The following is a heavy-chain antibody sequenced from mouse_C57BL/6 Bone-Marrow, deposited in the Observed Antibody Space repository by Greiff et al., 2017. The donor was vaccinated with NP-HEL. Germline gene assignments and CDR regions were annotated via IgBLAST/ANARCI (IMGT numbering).Heavy chain of an antibody. CDR3: ARIPYYGSSSWFAY. J-gene: IGHJ3*01. Sequence: QVTLKESGPGILQPSQTLSLSCSFSGFSLSTFGMGVGWIRQPSGKGLEWLAHIWWDDDKYYNPALKSRHTISKDTSKNQVFLKIANVDTADTATYYCARIPYYGSSSWFAYWGQGTLVTVSA. V-gene: IGHV8-8*01. CDR2: IWWDDDK. CDR1: GFSLSTFGMG. D-gene: IGHD1-1*01.